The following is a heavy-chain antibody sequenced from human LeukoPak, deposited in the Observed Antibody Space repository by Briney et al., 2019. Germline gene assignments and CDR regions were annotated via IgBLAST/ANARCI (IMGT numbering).Heavy chain of an antibody. CDR1: GDSISSYY. J-gene: IGHJ4*02. Sequence: PSETLSLTCTVSGDSISSYYWSWIRQPPGKGLEWIGYISYTGSTTSYNPSLKSRVTISVDTSKNQFSLKLSSVTAADTAVYYCARDRGHSTSYYRFDYWGQGTLVTVSS. D-gene: IGHD6-13*01. CDR2: ISYTGSTT. CDR3: ARDRGHSTSYYRFDY. V-gene: IGHV4-59*01.